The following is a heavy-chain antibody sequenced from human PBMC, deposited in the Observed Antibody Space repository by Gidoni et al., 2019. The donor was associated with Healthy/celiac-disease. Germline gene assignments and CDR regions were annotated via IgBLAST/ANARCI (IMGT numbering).Heavy chain of an antibody. J-gene: IGHJ3*02. V-gene: IGHV1-18*01. Sequence: QVQLVQSGAEVKKPGASVKVSCKASGYTFTSSGISWVRQAPGQGLEWMGWISAYNGNTNYAQKLQGRVTMTTDTSTSTAYMELRSLRSDDTAVYYCARGQNLQWLVRVGAFDIWGQGTMVTVSS. CDR3: ARGQNLQWLVRVGAFDI. CDR1: GYTFTSSG. CDR2: ISAYNGNT. D-gene: IGHD6-19*01.